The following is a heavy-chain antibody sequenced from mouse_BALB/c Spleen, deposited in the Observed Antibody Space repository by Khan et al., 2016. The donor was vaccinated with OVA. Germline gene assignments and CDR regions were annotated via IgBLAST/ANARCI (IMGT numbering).Heavy chain of an antibody. J-gene: IGHJ4*01. Sequence: VQLQESGPGLVAPSQSLSITCTVSGFSLTNYGVNWVRQPPGKGLEWLGVMWGDGSTNFHSALKSRLIISKDNSQSQVFLELNSLQTDDTATYYCAKFTPDYYSMDYWGQGTSVTVSS. CDR3: AKFTPDYYSMDY. V-gene: IGHV2-3*01. CDR2: MWGDGST. CDR1: GFSLTNYG. D-gene: IGHD1-1*01.